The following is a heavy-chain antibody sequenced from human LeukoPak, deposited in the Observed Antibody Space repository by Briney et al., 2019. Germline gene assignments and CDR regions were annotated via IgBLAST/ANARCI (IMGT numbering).Heavy chain of an antibody. J-gene: IGHJ4*02. CDR3: ARDNYYDSSGYSKY. CDR2: ISAYNGNT. Sequence: ASVKVSCKASGYTFTSYGISWVRQAPGQGLEWMGWISAYNGNTNYAQKLQGRVTMTTDTSTSTAYMELRSLGSDDTAVYYCARDNYYDSSGYSKYWGQGTLVTVSS. V-gene: IGHV1-18*01. D-gene: IGHD3-22*01. CDR1: GYTFTSYG.